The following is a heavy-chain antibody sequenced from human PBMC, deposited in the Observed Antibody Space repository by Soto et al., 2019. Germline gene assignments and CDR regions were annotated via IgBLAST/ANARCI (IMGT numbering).Heavy chain of an antibody. CDR3: TRDGRGLGRLSLFEY. D-gene: IGHD2-21*02. CDR1: GFNVNSDY. Sequence: GGSLRPSCAASGFNVNSDYMNWVRQTPGKGLEWVASIYSGETTYYADSVRSRFIISSDKSKNTLYFQLSSLRIEDTAVYYCTRDGRGLGRLSLFEYWGQGVLVTVSS. CDR2: IYSGETT. J-gene: IGHJ4*02. V-gene: IGHV3-53*01.